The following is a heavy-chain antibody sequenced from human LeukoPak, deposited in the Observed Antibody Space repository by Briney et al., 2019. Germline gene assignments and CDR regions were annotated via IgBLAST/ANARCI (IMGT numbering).Heavy chain of an antibody. V-gene: IGHV4-4*07. CDR3: ARDARHDYGDPEDYYYGMDV. D-gene: IGHD4-17*01. CDR1: GGSISSYY. J-gene: IGHJ6*02. CDR2: IYTSGST. Sequence: PSETLSLTCTVSGGSISSYYWSWIRQPAGKGLEWIGRIYTSGSTNYNPSLKSRVTMSVDTSKNQFSLKLSSVTAADTAVYYCARDARHDYGDPEDYYYGMDVWGQGTTVTVSS.